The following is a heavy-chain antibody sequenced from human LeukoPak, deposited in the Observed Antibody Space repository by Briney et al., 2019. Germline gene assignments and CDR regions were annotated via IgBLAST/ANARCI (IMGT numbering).Heavy chain of an antibody. CDR1: GFXFSSYS. D-gene: IGHD7-27*01. V-gene: IGHV3-21*01. J-gene: IGHJ4*02. Sequence: PGGSLRLSCAASGFXFSSYSINWVRQAPGKGLEWVSSISSSSSYIYYADSVKGRFTISRDNAKNSLYLQMNSLRAEDTAVYYCARDTGDMYYFDYWGQGTLVTVSS. CDR2: ISSSSSYI. CDR3: ARDTGDMYYFDY.